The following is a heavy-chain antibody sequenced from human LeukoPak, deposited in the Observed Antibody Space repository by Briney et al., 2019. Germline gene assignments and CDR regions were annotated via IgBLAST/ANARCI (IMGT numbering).Heavy chain of an antibody. CDR1: GFTFSSYG. J-gene: IGHJ3*01. CDR2: VSGSGDSA. D-gene: IGHD6-19*01. CDR3: AKDRIGVAGFPS. V-gene: IGHV3-23*01. Sequence: PGGSLRLSCAASGFTFSSYGMTWVRQAPGKGVEWVSSVSGSGDSAYYADSVKGRFTISRDNSKNTLYLQMSSLRADDTAVYYCAKDRIGVAGFPSWGQGTMVTVSS.